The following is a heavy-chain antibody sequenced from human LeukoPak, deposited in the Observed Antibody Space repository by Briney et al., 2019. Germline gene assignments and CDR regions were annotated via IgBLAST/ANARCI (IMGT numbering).Heavy chain of an antibody. CDR1: GFSFSDCS. D-gene: IGHD3-22*01. V-gene: IGHV3-21*06. J-gene: IGHJ4*02. CDR2: ISSASQYR. Sequence: PGGSLRLSCAATGFSFSDCSMNWVRQAPGGGLEWVSSISSASQYRYYADSVMGRFTISRDNAENSLYLQMNSLRAEDTAVYYCARGSGDVSGYYLWGQGTLVTVSS. CDR3: ARGSGDVSGYYL.